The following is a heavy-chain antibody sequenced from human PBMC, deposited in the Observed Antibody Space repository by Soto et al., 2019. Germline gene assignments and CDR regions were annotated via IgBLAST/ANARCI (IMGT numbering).Heavy chain of an antibody. CDR1: TGSFTRHS. CDR3: ARGRGLLTALRYFDY. V-gene: IGHV4-34*01. D-gene: IGHD4-17*01. J-gene: IGHJ4*02. CDR2: INHSGRT. Sequence: QVQLQQWGAGLLKPSETLSLTCAVYTGSFTRHSWNWIRQSPEKGLEWIGEINHSGRTNYNPSLRSRVTLSVDSSKNQFSLKMNSVIATDTAVYYCARGRGLLTALRYFDYWGQGTQVTVSS.